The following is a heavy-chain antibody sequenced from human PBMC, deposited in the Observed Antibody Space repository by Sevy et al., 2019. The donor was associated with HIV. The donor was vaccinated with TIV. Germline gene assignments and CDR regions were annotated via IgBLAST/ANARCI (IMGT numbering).Heavy chain of an antibody. D-gene: IGHD2-21*01. CDR3: GRHPANSNEFEY. V-gene: IGHV4-39*01. J-gene: IGHJ4*02. CDR2: IHHPGKT. CDR1: GGSIISSTYY. Sequence: SETLSLTCTVSGGSIISSTYYWDWIRQPPGKGLEWIGNIHHPGKTYYIPSLRSRVTMSVDTSKNQFSLNLNSVTAADSAVYYGGRHPANSNEFEYWGRGTLVTVSS.